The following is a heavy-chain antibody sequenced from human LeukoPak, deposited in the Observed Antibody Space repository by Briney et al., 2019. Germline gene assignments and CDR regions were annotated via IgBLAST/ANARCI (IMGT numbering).Heavy chain of an antibody. CDR3: AREGHRMYYYDTSAYRFDY. J-gene: IGHJ4*02. CDR1: GYTFTFYG. Sequence: ASVKVSCKASGYTFTFYGISWVRQAPGQGLEWMGWISGYNGNTKYVQKLQGRVTMTRDTSTTTAYMELRSVRSDDTAVYYCAREGHRMYYYDTSAYRFDYWGQGTLVTVSS. CDR2: ISGYNGNT. D-gene: IGHD3-22*01. V-gene: IGHV1-18*01.